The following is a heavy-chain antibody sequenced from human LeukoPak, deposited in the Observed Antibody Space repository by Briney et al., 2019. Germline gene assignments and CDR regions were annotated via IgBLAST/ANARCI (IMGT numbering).Heavy chain of an antibody. J-gene: IGHJ4*02. CDR2: IYYSGST. Sequence: SETLSLTCTVSGGSISSYYWGWIRQHPGKGLEWIGYIYYSGSTHYNPSLKSRVTISVDTSKNQFSLKLSSVTAADTAMYYCARGRWYGSGRRNYFDFWGQGTLVTVSS. CDR3: ARGRWYGSGRRNYFDF. CDR1: GGSISSYY. V-gene: IGHV4-59*06. D-gene: IGHD3-10*01.